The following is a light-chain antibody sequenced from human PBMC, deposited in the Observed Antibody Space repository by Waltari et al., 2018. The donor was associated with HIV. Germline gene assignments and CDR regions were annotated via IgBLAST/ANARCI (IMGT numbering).Light chain of an antibody. Sequence: QSALTQPASVSASPGQSITISCTGTRSDVGGYNFVSWYPQHPANATPLMIYEVLHRPSGVSTRFFVFNPDSTASLTICGLQSEDDAYHYFSAYASSSTWVFGGGTKLTVL. CDR1: RSDVGGYNF. J-gene: IGLJ3*02. CDR3: SAYASSSTWV. CDR2: EVL. V-gene: IGLV2-14*01.